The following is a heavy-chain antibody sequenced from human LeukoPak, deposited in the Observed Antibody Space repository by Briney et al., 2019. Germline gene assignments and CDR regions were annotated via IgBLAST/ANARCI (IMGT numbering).Heavy chain of an antibody. CDR3: ARASQTGITGGYCSGDTCVNYFDS. D-gene: IGHD2-15*01. CDR1: GFTLSSNW. Sequence: GSLRLSCGASGFTLSSNWMTWVRQPPGKGLEWIGEINHGGSINYNPSLKSRVTISVDTSKNQFFLKLNSVTAADTAVYYCARASQTGITGGYCSGDTCVNYFDSWGQGTLVTVSS. CDR2: INHGGSI. J-gene: IGHJ4*02. V-gene: IGHV4-4*02.